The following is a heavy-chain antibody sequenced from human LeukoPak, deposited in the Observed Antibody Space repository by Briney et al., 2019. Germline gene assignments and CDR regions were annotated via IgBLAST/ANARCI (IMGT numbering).Heavy chain of an antibody. Sequence: QPGGSLRLSCAASGFTFSSYWMHWFRQAPGKGLVWVSQINTDGTSTTYADSVKGRFTISRHNAKNTLYLQMNILRAEDTAVYYCARGSADPYWGQGTLVTVSS. V-gene: IGHV3-74*01. D-gene: IGHD1-26*01. CDR3: ARGSADPY. CDR2: INTDGTST. J-gene: IGHJ4*02. CDR1: GFTFSSYW.